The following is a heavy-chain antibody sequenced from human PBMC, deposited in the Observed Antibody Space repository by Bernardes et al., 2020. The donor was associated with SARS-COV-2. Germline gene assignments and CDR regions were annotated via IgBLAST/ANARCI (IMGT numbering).Heavy chain of an antibody. CDR3: ARGGSGSAASFDI. CDR2: ISAYNGMT. V-gene: IGHV1-18*04. D-gene: IGHD3-10*01. Sequence: ASGKDYCKASGYTFTSNGITWVRQAPGQGLEWVGWISAYNGMTYYAQKFQGRVTMTTDTPTSTAYMELRSLRSDDTAVYYCARGGSGSAASFDIWGQGTRVTVSS. J-gene: IGHJ3*02. CDR1: GYTFTSNG.